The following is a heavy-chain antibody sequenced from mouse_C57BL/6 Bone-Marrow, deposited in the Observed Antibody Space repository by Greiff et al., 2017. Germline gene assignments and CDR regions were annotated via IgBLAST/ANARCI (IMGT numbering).Heavy chain of an antibody. CDR3: ARHDWDGFAY. CDR2: ISNGGGST. J-gene: IGHJ3*01. V-gene: IGHV5-12*01. Sequence: EVQVVESGGGLVQPGGSLKLSCAASGFTFSDYYMSWVRQTPEKRLEWVAYISNGGGSTYYPDTVKGRFTISRHNAKHTLYLQMRRLKAEDTAMYECARHDWDGFAYGGQGTLVT. CDR1: GFTFSDYY. D-gene: IGHD4-1*01.